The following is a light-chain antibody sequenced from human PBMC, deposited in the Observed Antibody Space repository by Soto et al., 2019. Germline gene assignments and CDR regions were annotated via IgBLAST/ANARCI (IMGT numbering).Light chain of an antibody. J-gene: IGKJ3*01. V-gene: IGKV1-39*01. CDR1: QSISSY. Sequence: DIQMTQSPSSLSASVGDRVTITCRASQSISSYLNWYQQKPGKAPKLLIYAASSLQSGVPSRFSGSGSGTDFTHTISSLQPEDFATYYCQQSYSTPGTFGPGTKVDIK. CDR2: AAS. CDR3: QQSYSTPGT.